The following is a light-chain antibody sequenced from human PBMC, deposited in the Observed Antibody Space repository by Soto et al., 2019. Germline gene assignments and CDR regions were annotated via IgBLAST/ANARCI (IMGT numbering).Light chain of an antibody. Sequence: DIQMTQSPSTLSASVGDTVTVTCRASQSISGRLAWYRQKPGEAPHLIVYDASTLENGVSSRFSGSGSGTEFTLTINSLQTHDFATYYCQQYATYHRTFGRGTKV. CDR3: QQYATYHRT. V-gene: IGKV1-5*01. CDR2: DAS. CDR1: QSISGR. J-gene: IGKJ1*01.